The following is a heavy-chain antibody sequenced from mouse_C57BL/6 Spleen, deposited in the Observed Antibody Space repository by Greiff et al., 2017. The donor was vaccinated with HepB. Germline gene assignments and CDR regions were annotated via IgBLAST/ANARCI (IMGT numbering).Heavy chain of an antibody. J-gene: IGHJ4*01. CDR2: ISDGGSYT. Sequence: EVHLVESGGGLVKPGGSLKLSCAASGFTFSSYAMSWVRQTPDKRLEWVATISDGGSYTYYPDNVKGRFTISRDKAKNNLYLQMSHLKSEDTAMYYCARDRFYDGYYFYAMDYWGQGTSVTVSS. V-gene: IGHV5-4*01. CDR3: ARDRFYDGYYFYAMDY. CDR1: GFTFSSYA. D-gene: IGHD2-3*01.